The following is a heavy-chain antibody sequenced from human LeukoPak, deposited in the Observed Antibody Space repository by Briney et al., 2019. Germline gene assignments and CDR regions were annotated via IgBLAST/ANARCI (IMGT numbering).Heavy chain of an antibody. V-gene: IGHV4-34*01. Sequence: SETLSLTCAVYGGSLSDYYWSWIRQPPGKGLEWIGEINRSGSTNYNPSLKSRVTISVDTSKNQFSLKLSSVTAADTAVYFCARLSTHDAFEIWGQGTMVTVSS. J-gene: IGHJ3*02. D-gene: IGHD3-3*02. CDR3: ARLSTHDAFEI. CDR1: GGSLSDYY. CDR2: INRSGST.